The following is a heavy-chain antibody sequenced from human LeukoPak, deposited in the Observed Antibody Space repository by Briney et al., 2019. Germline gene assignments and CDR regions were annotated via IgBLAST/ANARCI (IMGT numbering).Heavy chain of an antibody. CDR2: ISSSGSTI. J-gene: IGHJ4*02. D-gene: IGHD3-10*01. CDR3: ARAYSGVGAKMRVWFGELPIYYFDY. Sequence: GGSLRLSCAASGFTFSSYEMNWVRQAPGKGLERVSYISSSGSTIYYADSVKGRFTISRDNAKNSLYLQMNRLRAEDTAVYYCARAYSGVGAKMRVWFGELPIYYFDYWGRGTLVTVSS. V-gene: IGHV3-48*03. CDR1: GFTFSSYE.